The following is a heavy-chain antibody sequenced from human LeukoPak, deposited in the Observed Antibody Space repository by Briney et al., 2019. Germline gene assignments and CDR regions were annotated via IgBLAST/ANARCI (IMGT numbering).Heavy chain of an antibody. V-gene: IGHV3-7*01. CDR2: IKEDGSEV. CDR1: GFTFSTFW. Sequence: GGSLRLSCVASGFTFSTFWMSWVRQAPGKGLEWVANIKEDGSEVWYVDSVKGRFTISRDNAKKSLHLQMSSLRAEDTAVYYCAREVTTLSTFDNWGQGTLVTVSS. CDR3: AREVTTLSTFDN. J-gene: IGHJ4*02. D-gene: IGHD4-17*01.